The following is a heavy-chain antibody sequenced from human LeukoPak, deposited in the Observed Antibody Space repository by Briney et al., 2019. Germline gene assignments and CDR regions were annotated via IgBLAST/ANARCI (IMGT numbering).Heavy chain of an antibody. J-gene: IGHJ4*02. D-gene: IGHD4-17*01. CDR1: GGSFGGYY. CDR3: ASTSDYGDYQYYFDY. Sequence: SETLSLTCAVYGGSFGGYYWSWIRQPPGKGLEWIGEINHSGSTNYNPSLKSRVTISVDTSKNQFSLKLSSVTAADTAVYYCASTSDYGDYQYYFDYWGQGTLVTVSS. CDR2: INHSGST. V-gene: IGHV4-34*01.